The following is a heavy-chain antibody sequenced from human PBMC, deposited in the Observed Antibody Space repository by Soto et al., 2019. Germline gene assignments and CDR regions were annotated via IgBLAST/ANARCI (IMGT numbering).Heavy chain of an antibody. Sequence: QVQLVESGGGVVQPGRSLRLSCAASGFTFSSYAMHWVRQAPGKGLEWVAVISYDGSNKYYADSVKGRFTISRDNSKNMVYLQVNTLCAEGTAVYYCASPLWSDDYDWGYFGFWGGGTLVTFCS. V-gene: IGHV3-30-3*01. CDR2: ISYDGSNK. J-gene: IGHJ2*01. CDR1: GFTFSSYA. D-gene: IGHD3-16*01. CDR3: ASPLWSDDYDWGYFGF.